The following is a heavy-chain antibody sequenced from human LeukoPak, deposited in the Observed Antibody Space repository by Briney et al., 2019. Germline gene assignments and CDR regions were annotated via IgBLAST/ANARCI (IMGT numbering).Heavy chain of an antibody. CDR3: ARAQKYYYGSGSHPYNWFDP. Sequence: SDTLSLTCTVSGGSSSSVGYYWSWIRQHPGKGRECIGYIYYSGSTYYNPSLKSRVTISVDTSKNQFSLKLSSVTAADTAVYYCARAQKYYYGSGSHPYNWFDPWGQGTLVTVSS. V-gene: IGHV4-31*03. CDR2: IYYSGST. CDR1: GGSSSSVGYY. D-gene: IGHD3-10*01. J-gene: IGHJ5*02.